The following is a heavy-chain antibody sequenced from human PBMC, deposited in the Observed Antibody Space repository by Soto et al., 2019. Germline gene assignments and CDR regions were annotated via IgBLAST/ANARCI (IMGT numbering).Heavy chain of an antibody. J-gene: IGHJ6*02. Sequence: SETLSLTCSVSGDSIRSYYWSWIRQPTGKGLERIGYIYYSGSTDYNPSLKSRVTISVDTSKNQFSLKLSSVTAADTAVYYCARAPYYYDSRGLLRRDYYYYYGMDVWGQGATVT. CDR3: ARAPYYYDSRGLLRRDYYYYYGMDV. D-gene: IGHD3-22*01. CDR2: IYYSGST. V-gene: IGHV4-59*01. CDR1: GDSIRSYY.